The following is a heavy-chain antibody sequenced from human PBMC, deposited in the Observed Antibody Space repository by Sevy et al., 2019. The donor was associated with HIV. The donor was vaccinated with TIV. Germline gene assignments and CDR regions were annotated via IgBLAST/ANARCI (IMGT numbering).Heavy chain of an antibody. D-gene: IGHD2-15*01. J-gene: IGHJ4*02. V-gene: IGHV3-15*01. Sequence: GGSLRLSCAASGFTFSNAWMSWVRQSPGKGLEWVGRIRSKAGGGTTDYLTIGKGKFTISRDVSRDILYLQLNSLETEDTAVYYCTTDHRRDGIVVVPFEYWGQGPLVTASS. CDR1: GFTFSNAW. CDR3: TTDHRRDGIVVVPFEY. CDR2: IRSKAGGGTT.